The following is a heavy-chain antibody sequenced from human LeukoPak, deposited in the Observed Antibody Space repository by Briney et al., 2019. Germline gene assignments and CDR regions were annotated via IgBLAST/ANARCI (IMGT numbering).Heavy chain of an antibody. Sequence: SGPTLVNPTQTLTLTCTFSGFSLSTSGMCVSWIRQPPVKAQEWLARIDWDDDKYYSTSLKTRLTISKDTSKNQVVLTMTNMDPVDTATYYCARIRTPYGSGSYYNFDWGQGTLVTSST. J-gene: IGHJ4*02. D-gene: IGHD3-10*01. CDR2: IDWDDDK. CDR3: ARIRTPYGSGSYYNFD. CDR1: GFSLSTSGMC. V-gene: IGHV2-70*11.